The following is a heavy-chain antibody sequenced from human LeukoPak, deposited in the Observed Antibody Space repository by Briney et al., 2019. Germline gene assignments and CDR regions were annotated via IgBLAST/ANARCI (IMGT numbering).Heavy chain of an antibody. CDR2: IYDSGST. D-gene: IGHD2-15*01. Sequence: SQTLSLTCTVSGASIRSGDYYWSWIRQPPGKGLEWIGYIYDSGSTYYNPSLKSRITISVDTFENRFSLKLSSVTATDTAVYYCARDSSGGSCYGAFDIWGQGTMVTVSS. CDR1: GASIRSGDYY. CDR3: ARDSSGGSCYGAFDI. V-gene: IGHV4-30-4*01. J-gene: IGHJ3*02.